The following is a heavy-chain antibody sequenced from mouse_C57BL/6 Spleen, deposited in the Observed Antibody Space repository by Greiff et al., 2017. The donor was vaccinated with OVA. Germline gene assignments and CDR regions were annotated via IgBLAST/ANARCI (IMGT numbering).Heavy chain of an antibody. J-gene: IGHJ4*01. D-gene: IGHD1-2*01. Sequence: EVQLQQSGPELVKPGASVKISCKASGYTFTDYYMNWVKQSHGKSLEWIGDINPNNGGTSYNQKFKGKATLTVDKSSSTAYMELRSLTSEDSAVYYCAIERAITLRSMDYWGQGTSVTVSS. V-gene: IGHV1-26*01. CDR3: AIERAITLRSMDY. CDR1: GYTFTDYY. CDR2: INPNNGGT.